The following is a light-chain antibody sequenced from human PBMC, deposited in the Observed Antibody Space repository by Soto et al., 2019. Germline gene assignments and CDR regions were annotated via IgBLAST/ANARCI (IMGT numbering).Light chain of an antibody. V-gene: IGKV3-15*01. CDR3: QHYTNWPLT. J-gene: IGKJ4*01. CDR2: GAS. CDR1: QSVSSN. Sequence: DIVMTQSPATLSVSPGERATLSCRASQSVSSNLAWYQQKPGQAPRLLIYGASTRATGIPARFSGSGSGTEFTLTISSLQSEDFAVYYCQHYTNWPLTFGGGTKVEI.